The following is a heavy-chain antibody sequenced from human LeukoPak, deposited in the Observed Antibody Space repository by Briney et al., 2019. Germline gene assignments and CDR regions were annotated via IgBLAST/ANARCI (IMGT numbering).Heavy chain of an antibody. Sequence: PGGSLRLSCAASGFTVSSNYMSWVRQAPGKGLEWVSVIYSGGSTYYADSVKGRFTTSRDNSKNTLYLQMNSLRAEDTAVYYCARVSYYDSSGYYDLDAFDIWGQGTMVTVSS. J-gene: IGHJ3*02. D-gene: IGHD3-22*01. CDR3: ARVSYYDSSGYYDLDAFDI. V-gene: IGHV3-66*01. CDR2: IYSGGST. CDR1: GFTVSSNY.